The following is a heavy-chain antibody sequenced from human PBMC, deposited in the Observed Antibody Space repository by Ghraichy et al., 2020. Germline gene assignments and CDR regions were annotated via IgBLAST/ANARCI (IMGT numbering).Heavy chain of an antibody. D-gene: IGHD3-22*01. CDR1: GYTFTSYG. J-gene: IGHJ4*02. CDR3: AREFTRYYYDSSGYGY. V-gene: IGHV1-18*04. CDR2: ISAYNGNT. Sequence: ASVKGSCKASGYTFTSYGISWVRQAPGQGLEWMGWISAYNGNTNYAQKLQGRVTMTTDTSTSTAYMELRSLRSDDTAVYYCAREFTRYYYDSSGYGYWGQGTLVTVSS.